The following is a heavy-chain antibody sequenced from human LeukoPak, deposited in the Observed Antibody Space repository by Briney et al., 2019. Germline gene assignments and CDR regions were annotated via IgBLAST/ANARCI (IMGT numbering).Heavy chain of an antibody. J-gene: IGHJ5*02. Sequence: GGSLRLSCGASGFTFSSYGMHWVRQAPGKGLEWVAFIRYDGSNKYYADSVKGRFTISRDNSKNTLYLQMNSLRAEDTAVYYCAKDLAAGTTGGDWFDPWGQGTLVTVSS. CDR3: AKDLAAGTTGGDWFDP. CDR1: GFTFSSYG. CDR2: IRYDGSNK. V-gene: IGHV3-30*02. D-gene: IGHD1-7*01.